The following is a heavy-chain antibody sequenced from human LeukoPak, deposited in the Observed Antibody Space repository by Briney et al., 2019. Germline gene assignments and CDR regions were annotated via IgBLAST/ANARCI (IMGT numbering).Heavy chain of an antibody. CDR3: ARALIVYPGTGDY. Sequence: GSLRLSCAASGFTFSNYVMHWVRQAPGKGLEWVAVISYDGSNKYYADSVKGRFTISRDNSKNTLYLQMNSLRAEDTAVYYCARALIVYPGTGDYWGQGTLVTVSS. J-gene: IGHJ4*02. CDR1: GFTFSNYV. CDR2: ISYDGSNK. D-gene: IGHD2/OR15-2a*01. V-gene: IGHV3-30-3*01.